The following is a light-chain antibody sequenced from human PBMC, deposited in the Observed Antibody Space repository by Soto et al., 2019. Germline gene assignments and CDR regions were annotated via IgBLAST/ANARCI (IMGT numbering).Light chain of an antibody. J-gene: IGKJ4*01. Sequence: EIVMTQSPATLSLSPGERATLSCWASQSVSAYLAWYQQKPGQAPRLLIYDASNRATGIPARFSGSGSGTDFTLTISSLEHEHSAVYYCQQIAIWHLTFGGGPKVDIK. V-gene: IGKV3-11*01. CDR2: DAS. CDR1: QSVSAY. CDR3: QQIAIWHLT.